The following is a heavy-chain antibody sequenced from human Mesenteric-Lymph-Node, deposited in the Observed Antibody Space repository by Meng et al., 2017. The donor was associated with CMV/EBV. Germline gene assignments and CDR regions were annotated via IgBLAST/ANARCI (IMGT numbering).Heavy chain of an antibody. CDR1: AYTLTGYY. D-gene: IGHD2-21*01. J-gene: IGHJ4*02. V-gene: IGHV1-2*02. Sequence: ASVKVSCKASAYTLTGYYMHWVRQAPGQGLEWMGWINPNNGGTNYAQKFQGRVTMTGDTSTSAAYMELSRLRSDDTAVYYCARVRYCGGDCSNFDYWGQGTLVTVTS. CDR3: ARVRYCGGDCSNFDY. CDR2: INPNNGGT.